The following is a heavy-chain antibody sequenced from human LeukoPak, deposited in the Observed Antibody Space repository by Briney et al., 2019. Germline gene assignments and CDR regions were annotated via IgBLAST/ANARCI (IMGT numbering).Heavy chain of an antibody. CDR3: ARLSATLWFGELLVSSYFQH. Sequence: KGGESLKISCKGSGYSFTSYWIGWVRQIPGKGLEWMGIIYPGDSDTRYSPSFQGQVTISADKSISTAYLQWSSLKASDTAMYYCARLSATLWFGELLVSSYFQHWGQGTLVTVSS. D-gene: IGHD3-10*01. CDR2: IYPGDSDT. J-gene: IGHJ1*01. V-gene: IGHV5-51*01. CDR1: GYSFTSYW.